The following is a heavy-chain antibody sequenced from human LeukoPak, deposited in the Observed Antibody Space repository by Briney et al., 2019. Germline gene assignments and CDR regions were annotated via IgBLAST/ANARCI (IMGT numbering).Heavy chain of an antibody. J-gene: IGHJ4*02. V-gene: IGHV3-48*01. CDR3: ASSLDYYDSSGLEDY. Sequence: GGSLRLSCAASGFTFSSYAMTWVRQAPGKGLEWVSYISSTSSTIYYADSVKGRFTISRDNAKNSLYLQMNSLRAEDTAVYYCASSLDYYDSSGLEDYWGQGTLVTVSS. CDR1: GFTFSSYA. D-gene: IGHD3-22*01. CDR2: ISSTSSTI.